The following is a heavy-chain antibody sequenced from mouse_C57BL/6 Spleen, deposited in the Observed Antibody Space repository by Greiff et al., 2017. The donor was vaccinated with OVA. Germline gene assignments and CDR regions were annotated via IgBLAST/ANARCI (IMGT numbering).Heavy chain of an antibody. Sequence: QVQLQQSGAELVKPGASVKLSCKASGYTFTSYWMQWVKQRPGQGLEWIGEIDPSDSYTNYNQKFKGKAPLTVDTSSSTAYMQLSSLTSEDSAVYYCARGPNWERPYYFDYWGQGTTLTVSS. D-gene: IGHD4-1*01. CDR2: IDPSDSYT. CDR3: ARGPNWERPYYFDY. V-gene: IGHV1-50*01. CDR1: GYTFTSYW. J-gene: IGHJ2*01.